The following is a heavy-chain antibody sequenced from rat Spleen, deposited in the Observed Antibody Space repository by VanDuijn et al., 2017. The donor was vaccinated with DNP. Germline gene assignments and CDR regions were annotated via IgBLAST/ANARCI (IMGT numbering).Heavy chain of an antibody. CDR1: GYTFTSYY. V-gene: IGHV1-43*01. D-gene: IGHD1-4*01. CDR3: ARRRLPYWYFDF. CDR2: INMGSGGT. J-gene: IGHJ1*01. Sequence: QIQLQQSGAELAKPGSSVKISCKASGYTFTSYYIGWIKQTTGQGLVYLGYINMGSGGTNYNEKFKGKATLTADKSSSTAFMHLSSLTPDDSAVYYCARRRLPYWYFDFWGPGTMVTVSS.